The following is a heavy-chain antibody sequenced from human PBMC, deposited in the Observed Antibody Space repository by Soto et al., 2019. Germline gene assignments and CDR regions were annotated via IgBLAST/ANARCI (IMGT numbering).Heavy chain of an antibody. Sequence: PGGSLRLSCAASGFAVNSDYMSWVRQAPGKGLEWVSVIFGGGTTHYSDSVKGRFTISRDNSKNTVFLQMNSPRVEDTAVYFCVRTSSYWGQGTRVTVSS. CDR2: IFGGGTT. CDR3: VRTSSY. V-gene: IGHV3-53*01. D-gene: IGHD2-2*01. CDR1: GFAVNSDY. J-gene: IGHJ4*02.